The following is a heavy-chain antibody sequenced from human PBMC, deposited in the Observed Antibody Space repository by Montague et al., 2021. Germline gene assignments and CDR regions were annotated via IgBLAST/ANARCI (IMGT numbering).Heavy chain of an antibody. D-gene: IGHD3-3*01. Sequence: SLRLSFSASGFIFNNYVMNWVRQAPGKGLEWVSGINGNSINIDYADSVKGRFTISRDNAKNSLYLQMNSLRAEDTAFYYCVKDTRDYYPDFWGQGILVTVFS. J-gene: IGHJ4*02. CDR3: VKDTRDYYPDF. V-gene: IGHV3-9*01. CDR2: INGNSINI. CDR1: GFIFNNYV.